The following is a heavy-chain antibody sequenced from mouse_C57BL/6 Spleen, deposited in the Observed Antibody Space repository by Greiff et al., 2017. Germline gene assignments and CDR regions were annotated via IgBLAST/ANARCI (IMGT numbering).Heavy chain of an antibody. CDR1: GYAFSSYW. D-gene: IGHD1-1*01. CDR2: IYPGGGDT. V-gene: IGHV1-80*01. J-gene: IGHJ4*01. CDR3: ERVGSSYAMDY. Sequence: VQLQQSGAELVKPGASVKISCKASGYAFSSYWMNWVKQRPGQGLEWIGQIYPGGGDTNYNGKFKGKATLTADKSSSTAYMQLSSLTSEDSAVYLCERVGSSYAMDYWGQGTSVTVSS.